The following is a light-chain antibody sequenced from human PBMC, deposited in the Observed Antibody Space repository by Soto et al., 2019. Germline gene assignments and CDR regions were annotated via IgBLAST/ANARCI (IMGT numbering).Light chain of an antibody. Sequence: EIVLTQSPGTLSLPPGEGATLSCRASQSISSSFLAWYQQKRGQAPRLLIDGASNRATGIPDRFSGSGSGTDFTLTITRLEPEDFAVYYCQQYGGSPRTFGQGTKVEVK. CDR3: QQYGGSPRT. J-gene: IGKJ1*01. V-gene: IGKV3-20*01. CDR1: QSISSSF. CDR2: GAS.